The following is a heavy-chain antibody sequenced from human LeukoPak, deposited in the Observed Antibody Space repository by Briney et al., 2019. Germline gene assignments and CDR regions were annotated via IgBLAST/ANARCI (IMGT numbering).Heavy chain of an antibody. CDR2: INHSGST. D-gene: IGHD2-2*02. CDR1: GGSFGGYY. J-gene: IGHJ4*02. V-gene: IGHV4-34*01. Sequence: PSETLSLTCAVYGGSFGGYYWSWIRQPPGKGLEWIGEINHSGSTNYNPSLKSRVTISVDTSKNQFSLKLSSVTAADTAVYYCARKQYCSSTSCYTPLRPFDYWGQGTLVTVSS. CDR3: ARKQYCSSTSCYTPLRPFDY.